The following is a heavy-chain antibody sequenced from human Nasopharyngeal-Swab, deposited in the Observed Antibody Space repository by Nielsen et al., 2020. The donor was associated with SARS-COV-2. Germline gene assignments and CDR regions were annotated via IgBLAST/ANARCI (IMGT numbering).Heavy chain of an antibody. CDR3: ARDAYYYDSSGYYYNPWGY. J-gene: IGHJ4*02. D-gene: IGHD3-22*01. CDR2: IYYSGST. CDR1: GGSICSSSYY. Sequence: GSLRLSCTVSGGSICSSSYYWGWIRQPPGKGLEWIGSIYYSGSTYYNPSLKSRVTISVDTSKNQFSLKLSSVTAADTAVYYCARDAYYYDSSGYYYNPWGYWGQGTLVTVSS. V-gene: IGHV4-39*07.